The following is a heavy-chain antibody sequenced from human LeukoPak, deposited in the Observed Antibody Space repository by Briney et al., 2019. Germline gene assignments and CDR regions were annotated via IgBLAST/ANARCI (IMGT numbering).Heavy chain of an antibody. D-gene: IGHD5-18*01. CDR1: GFTFSSYT. J-gene: IGHJ4*02. CDR2: ITSGSYI. Sequence: GESLKISCAASGFTFSSYTMSWVRQAPGKGLEWVSSITSGSYIYYADSVKGRFTISRDNAKNSLFLQMNSLRSADTAVYYCARQGDIYGPYALDYWGQGTLVTVSS. CDR3: ARQGDIYGPYALDY. V-gene: IGHV3-21*01.